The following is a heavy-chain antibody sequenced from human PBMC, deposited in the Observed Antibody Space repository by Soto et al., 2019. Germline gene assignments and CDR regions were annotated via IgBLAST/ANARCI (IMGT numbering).Heavy chain of an antibody. D-gene: IGHD3-3*01. Sequence: GPRISSETLSLTCAVSGGSISSSNWWTWVRQPPGKGLEWIGEINHSGGTNYNPPLKGRVTISVDTAKTQFSLKLSSVTAADTAVYYCARGGHDFWSGYQFGGRSYYYYGMDVWGQGTTVTVSS. J-gene: IGHJ6*02. V-gene: IGHV4-4*02. CDR2: INHSGGT. CDR1: GGSISSSNW. CDR3: ARGGHDFWSGYQFGGRSYYYYGMDV.